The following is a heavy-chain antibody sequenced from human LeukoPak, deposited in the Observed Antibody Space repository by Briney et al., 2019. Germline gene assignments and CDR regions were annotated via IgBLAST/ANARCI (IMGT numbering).Heavy chain of an antibody. V-gene: IGHV3-72*01. J-gene: IGHJ4*02. D-gene: IGHD3-16*01. Sequence: HPGGSLRLSCAASGFIFSDHYLDWIRQAPGKGLEWVGRSRNKDNSYTTEYAASVKGRFTISRDDSKKSLYLQMNSLKTEDTAIYYCALTVWEVKLGYWGQGTQVTVSS. CDR2: SRNKDNSYTT. CDR3: ALTVWEVKLGY. CDR1: GFIFSDHY.